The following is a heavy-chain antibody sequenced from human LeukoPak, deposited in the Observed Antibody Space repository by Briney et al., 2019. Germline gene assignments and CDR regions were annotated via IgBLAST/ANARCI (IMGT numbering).Heavy chain of an antibody. CDR1: GYTFTSYY. D-gene: IGHD3-10*01. Sequence: ASVKVSCKASGYTFTSYYMHWVRQAPGQGLEWMGIINPSGGSTSYAQKFQGRVTMTRDTSTSTVYMELSSLISEDTAVYYCARYYGSGGLDHWGQGTLVTVSS. J-gene: IGHJ4*02. CDR3: ARYYGSGGLDH. CDR2: INPSGGST. V-gene: IGHV1-46*01.